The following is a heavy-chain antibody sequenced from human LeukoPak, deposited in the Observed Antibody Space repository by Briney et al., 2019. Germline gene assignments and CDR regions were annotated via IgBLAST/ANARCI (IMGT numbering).Heavy chain of an antibody. CDR3: ARGRQESLAARPPQPFDY. D-gene: IGHD6-6*01. CDR1: GFTFSSYG. J-gene: IGHJ4*02. Sequence: PGGSLRLTCAASGFTFSSYGMHWVRQAPGKGLEWVAVIWYDGSNKYYADSVKGRFTISRDNSKNTLYLQMNSLRAEDTAVYYCARGRQESLAARPPQPFDYWGQGTLVTVSS. CDR2: IWYDGSNK. V-gene: IGHV3-33*01.